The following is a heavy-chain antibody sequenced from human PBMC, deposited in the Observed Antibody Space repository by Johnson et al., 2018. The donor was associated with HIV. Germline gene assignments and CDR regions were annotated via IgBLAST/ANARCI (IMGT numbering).Heavy chain of an antibody. CDR1: SFTVSIHS. J-gene: IGHJ3*02. CDR2: THSGYNT. V-gene: IGHV3-66*01. Sequence: LPLVESSGGFLQPGVSLSLSYPPSSFTVSIHSLSRIRQAPRPALVSVSVTHSGYNTLYASSVKGRFIVSRDNSKNTLYVQMNSLTAEDTAVYYCAGGVAVAFDIWGPGTMVTVSS. D-gene: IGHD6-19*01. CDR3: AGGVAVAFDI.